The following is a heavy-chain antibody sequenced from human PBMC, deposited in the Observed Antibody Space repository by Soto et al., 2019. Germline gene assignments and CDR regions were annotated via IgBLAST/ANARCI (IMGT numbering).Heavy chain of an antibody. CDR3: ARDRPTSSIRARDYYYAMDV. Sequence: QVQLVQSGAEVKKPGASVKVSCKASGYSFITYGISWVRQAPGQGLEWMGWISTYNGNTKYAQKLQGRVTMTTDTSTTTGYMELRSLRSDDTVVYYCARDRPTSSIRARDYYYAMDVWGQGTTVTVSS. J-gene: IGHJ6*02. D-gene: IGHD6-6*01. CDR2: ISTYNGNT. CDR1: GYSFITYG. V-gene: IGHV1-18*01.